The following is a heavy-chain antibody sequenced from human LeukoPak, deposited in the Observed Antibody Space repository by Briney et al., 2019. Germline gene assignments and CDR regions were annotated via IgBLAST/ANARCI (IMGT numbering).Heavy chain of an antibody. CDR1: GLTVSNHW. V-gene: IGHV3-7*03. CDR3: ASLDTAKQPLANH. D-gene: IGHD5-18*01. CDR2: IREERGQE. J-gene: IGHJ5*02. Sequence: SLRLSCVASGLTVSNHWMSWVRQAPGKGLEWVANIREERGQEYYVDSVKGRFTISKNSAKNSLYLQMNTLRVEDTAMYYCASLDTAKQPLANHWGQGTLVTVSS.